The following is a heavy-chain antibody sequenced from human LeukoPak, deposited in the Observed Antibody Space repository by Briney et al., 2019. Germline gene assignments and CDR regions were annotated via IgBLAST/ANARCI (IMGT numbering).Heavy chain of an antibody. J-gene: IGHJ5*02. CDR1: GFTFSSYA. Sequence: PGGSLRLSCAASGFTFSSYAMSWVRQAPGKGLEWVSAISGSGGSTYYADSVKGRSTISRDNSKNTLYLQMNSLRAEDTAVYYRAKDRLAPGWFDPWGQGTLVTVSS. CDR2: ISGSGGST. D-gene: IGHD5-12*01. V-gene: IGHV3-23*01. CDR3: AKDRLAPGWFDP.